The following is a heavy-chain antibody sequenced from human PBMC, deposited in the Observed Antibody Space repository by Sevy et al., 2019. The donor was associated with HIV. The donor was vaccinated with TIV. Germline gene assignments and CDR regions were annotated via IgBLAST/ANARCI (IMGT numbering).Heavy chain of an antibody. J-gene: IGHJ3*01. Sequence: SETLSLTCRVSNGSIRNYFWSWIRQPPGKGLEWIGYISKTGSTNYNPSLKTRVNILSDPSANQFSLKMISVNAADTAIYYCAREKSGNFYTFDVWGQGKMVTVSS. CDR3: AREKSGNFYTFDV. CDR1: NGSIRNYF. D-gene: IGHD1-1*01. V-gene: IGHV4-59*01. CDR2: ISKTGST.